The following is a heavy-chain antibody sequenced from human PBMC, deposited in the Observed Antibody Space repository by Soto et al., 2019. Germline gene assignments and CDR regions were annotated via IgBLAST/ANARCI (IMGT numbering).Heavy chain of an antibody. CDR1: GFTFSSSA. CDR2: FSSNGGGT. V-gene: IGHV3-64*01. J-gene: IGHJ4*02. D-gene: IGHD5-12*01. CDR3: ASDVGGYSGYSVDY. Sequence: EVQLVESGGGLVQPGGSLRLSCAASGFTFSSSAMHWVIQAPGQGLEYVSDFSSNGGGTYYANSVKGRFTISRDNSKNTLDSQMGSLRAEDMAVYYCASDVGGYSGYSVDYWGQGTLVTVSS.